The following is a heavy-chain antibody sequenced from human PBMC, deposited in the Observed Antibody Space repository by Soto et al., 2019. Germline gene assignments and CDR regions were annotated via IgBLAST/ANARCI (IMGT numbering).Heavy chain of an antibody. J-gene: IGHJ6*02. Sequence: VQLVQSGAEVKKPGSSVKVSCKASGGTFSSYAISWVRQAPGQGLEWMGGIIPIFGTANYAQKFQGRVTITADESTSTAYMELSSLRSEDTAVYYCARDRSGYCSGGSCYSDYYYGMDVWGQGTTVTVSS. CDR1: GGTFSSYA. CDR3: ARDRSGYCSGGSCYSDYYYGMDV. CDR2: IIPIFGTA. V-gene: IGHV1-69*01. D-gene: IGHD2-15*01.